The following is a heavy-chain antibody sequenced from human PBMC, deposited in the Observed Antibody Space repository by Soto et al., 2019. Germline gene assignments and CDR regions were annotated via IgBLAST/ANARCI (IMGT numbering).Heavy chain of an antibody. CDR2: IWYDGSNK. CDR1: GFTFSSYG. CDR3: ARGSGRQGAPGY. D-gene: IGHD6-19*01. V-gene: IGHV3-33*01. J-gene: IGHJ4*02. Sequence: SLRLSCAASGFTFSSYGMHWVRQAPGKGLEWVAVIWYDGSNKYYADSVKGRFTISRDNSKNTLYLQMNSLRAEDTAVYYCARGSGRQGAPGYWGQGTLVTVSS.